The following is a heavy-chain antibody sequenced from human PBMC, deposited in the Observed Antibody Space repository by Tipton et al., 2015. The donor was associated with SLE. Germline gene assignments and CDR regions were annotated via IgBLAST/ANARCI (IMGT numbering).Heavy chain of an antibody. CDR3: ARDPYPYHSGTPL. V-gene: IGHV1-18*01. CDR1: GYTFTSYS. Sequence: QLVQSGPEVRKPGAAVKVSCKTSGYTFTSYSISWVRQAPGQGLEWMGWINVYNGNTKYAQSLQGRVTMTTDTSTRTAYMELKNLRSDDTAVYYCARDPYPYHSGTPLWRQGTLVPVSS. D-gene: IGHD2-15*01. J-gene: IGHJ4*02. CDR2: INVYNGNT.